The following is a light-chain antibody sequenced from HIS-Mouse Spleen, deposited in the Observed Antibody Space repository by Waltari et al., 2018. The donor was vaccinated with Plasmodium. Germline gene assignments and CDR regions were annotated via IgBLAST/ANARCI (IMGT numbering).Light chain of an antibody. V-gene: IGLV3-10*01. CDR2: EDS. J-gene: IGLJ3*02. CDR1: ELQKKY. Sequence: SYELPQPPSVSVSPGQTARITCSGAELQKKYAYWYQQKSGQAPVLVIYEDSKRPSGIPERFSGSSSGTMATLTISGAQVEDEADYYCYSTDSSGNHRVFGGGTKLTVL. CDR3: YSTDSSGNHRV.